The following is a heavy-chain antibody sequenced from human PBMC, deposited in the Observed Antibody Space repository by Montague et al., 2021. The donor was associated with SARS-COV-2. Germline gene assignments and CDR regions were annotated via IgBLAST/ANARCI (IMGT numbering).Heavy chain of an antibody. Sequence: PLRLSCAASRFTFSSYGMHWARQAPGKGLEWVAVISYDGSNKNYADSVKGRFTISRDKSKNTLYLQMNSLRAEDTAVYYCARDQGYCSSTTCFRGWTYYYYGMDVWGQGTTITVSS. D-gene: IGHD2-2*01. CDR2: ISYDGSNK. CDR3: ARDQGYCSSTTCFRGWTYYYYGMDV. J-gene: IGHJ6*02. CDR1: RFTFSSYG. V-gene: IGHV3-30*03.